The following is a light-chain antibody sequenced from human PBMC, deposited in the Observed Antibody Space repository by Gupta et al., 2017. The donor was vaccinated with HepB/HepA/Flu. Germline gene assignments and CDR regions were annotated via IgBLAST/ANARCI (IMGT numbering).Light chain of an antibody. J-gene: IGLJ1*01. CDR3: CSYTSRSTLV. Sequence: SALTQPASVSGSPGQSITISCTGTGRDVGGYNSVSWYQQHPGKAPKLVIYDVSNRPAGVAHRFSGSKSGNTASLTVSGLQAEDEAEYFCCSYTSRSTLVFGTGTKVTVL. CDR1: GRDVGGYNS. V-gene: IGLV2-14*01. CDR2: DVS.